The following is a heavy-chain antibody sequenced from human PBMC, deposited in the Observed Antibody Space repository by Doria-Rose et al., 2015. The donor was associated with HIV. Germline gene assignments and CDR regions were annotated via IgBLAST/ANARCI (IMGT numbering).Heavy chain of an antibody. J-gene: IGHJ4*02. CDR1: GVSLSSPGMG. Sequence: VTLKESGPVLVKPTETLTLTCTVSGVSLSSPGMGVSWIRQPPGKALKWLANIFSDDERSYTTSLKSRLTISRGASKSQVVLTMTDMDPVDTATYYCARIKSSRWYHKYYFDFWGQGTLVIISA. V-gene: IGHV2-26*01. CDR3: ARIKSSRWYHKYYFDF. D-gene: IGHD6-13*01. CDR2: IFSDDER.